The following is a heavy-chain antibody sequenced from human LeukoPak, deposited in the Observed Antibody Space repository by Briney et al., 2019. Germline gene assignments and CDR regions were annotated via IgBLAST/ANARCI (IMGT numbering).Heavy chain of an antibody. CDR1: GDSVSSKNGA. Sequence: SQTLSLTCVVSGDSVSSKNGAWNWIRQSPSRGLEWLGRTYYRSKWYNDYAESMEGRMTISQDTSKNQYSLRLNSVTPDDTAVYYCARDFGTTGWHTFDYWGQGTLVTVSS. CDR3: ARDFGTTGWHTFDY. D-gene: IGHD6-19*01. V-gene: IGHV6-1*01. J-gene: IGHJ4*02. CDR2: TYYRSKWYN.